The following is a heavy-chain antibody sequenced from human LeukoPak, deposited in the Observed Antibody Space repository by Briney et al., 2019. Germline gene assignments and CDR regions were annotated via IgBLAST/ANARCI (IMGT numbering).Heavy chain of an antibody. Sequence: GGFLRLSCAASGFTFDDYGMSWVRHAPGKGLEWVSGINWNGGSTGYADSVKGRFTISRDNAKNSLYLQMNSLRAEDTALYYCARASNSGSYTGIFDYWGQGTLVTVSS. V-gene: IGHV3-20*04. J-gene: IGHJ4*02. CDR3: ARASNSGSYTGIFDY. CDR1: GFTFDDYG. D-gene: IGHD1-26*01. CDR2: INWNGGST.